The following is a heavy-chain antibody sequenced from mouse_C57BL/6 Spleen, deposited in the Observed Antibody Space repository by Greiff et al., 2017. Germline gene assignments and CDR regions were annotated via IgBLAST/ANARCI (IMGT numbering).Heavy chain of an antibody. CDR2: IHPKGGGT. J-gene: IGHJ3*01. CDR1: GYTFTSYW. Sequence: QVQLQQSGAELVKPGASVKLSCKASGYTFTSYWMHWVKQRPGQGLEWIGMIHPKGGGTNYNEKFKSKATLTVDKSSSTAYMQLSSLTSEDSAVYCGAGVGYSYDSGWFDYWGQGTMVTVSA. D-gene: IGHD2-12*01. CDR3: AGVGYSYDSGWFDY. V-gene: IGHV1-64*01.